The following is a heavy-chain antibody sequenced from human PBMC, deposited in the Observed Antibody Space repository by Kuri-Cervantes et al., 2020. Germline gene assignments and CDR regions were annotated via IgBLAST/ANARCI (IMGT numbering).Heavy chain of an antibody. CDR1: GFTFSSYA. J-gene: IGHJ4*02. D-gene: IGHD5-18*01. Sequence: GESLKISCAASGFTFSSYAMHWVRQAPGKGLEWVAVISYDGSNKYYADSVKGRFTISRDNSKNTLYLQMNSLRAEDTAVYYCAKSGTDTAMVNFDYWGQGTLVTVSS. V-gene: IGHV3-30-3*02. CDR3: AKSGTDTAMVNFDY. CDR2: ISYDGSNK.